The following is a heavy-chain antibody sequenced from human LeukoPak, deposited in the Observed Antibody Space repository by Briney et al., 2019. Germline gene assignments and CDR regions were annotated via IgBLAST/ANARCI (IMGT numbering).Heavy chain of an antibody. CDR3: ARENPPGLPKKALH. Sequence: VGSLRLSCEASGFTFSSYLIHWVRQAPGKGLVWISRIKTDVSRTAYADYVQGRFTITSDNAINTPYLQMNSLRAEDTAVYFCARENPPGLPKKALHWGQGTLVTVSS. CDR2: IKTDVSRT. V-gene: IGHV3-74*01. CDR1: GFTFSSYL. J-gene: IGHJ4*02.